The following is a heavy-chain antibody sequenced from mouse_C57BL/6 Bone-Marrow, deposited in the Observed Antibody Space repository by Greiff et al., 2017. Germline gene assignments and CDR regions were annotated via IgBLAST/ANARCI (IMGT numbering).Heavy chain of an antibody. V-gene: IGHV1-15*01. CDR3: TMGLTGLACFAY. J-gene: IGHJ3*01. Sequence: QVQLQQSGAELVRPGASVTLSCKASGYTFTDYEMHWVKQTPVHGLEWIGAIDPETGGTAYNQKFKGKAILTADKSSSTAYMELRSLTSEDSAVYYCTMGLTGLACFAYWGQGTLVTVSA. CDR1: GYTFTDYE. CDR2: IDPETGGT. D-gene: IGHD4-1*01.